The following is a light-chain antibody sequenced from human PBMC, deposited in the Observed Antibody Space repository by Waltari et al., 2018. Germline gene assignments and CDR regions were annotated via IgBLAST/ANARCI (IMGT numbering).Light chain of an antibody. CDR1: HPHIGRTT. Sequence: QSVLPQPPSASGTPGQRVTISCSGSHPHIGRTTVEWYQHLPGTAPKLLIYSNNQRPSGVSDRFSASRSGTSASLAISGLQSEDEADYFCAAWDDSLNGLYVFGTGTQVTVL. J-gene: IGLJ1*01. CDR3: AAWDDSLNGLYV. CDR2: SNN. V-gene: IGLV1-44*01.